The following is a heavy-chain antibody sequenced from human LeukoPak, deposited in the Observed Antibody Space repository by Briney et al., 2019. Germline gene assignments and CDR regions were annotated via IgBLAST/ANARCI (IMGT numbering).Heavy chain of an antibody. CDR1: GYTFTSNG. J-gene: IGHJ5*02. Sequence: AAVTVSCKASGYTFTSNGISWERQPPGPGLGWMGWTSAYNGNTNYAQKLQRRVTMTTDTSTSTAYMELRSLRSDDWAVYYCAVMVYAEGWFDAWGQGTLVTVSS. CDR3: AVMVYAEGWFDA. D-gene: IGHD2-8*01. V-gene: IGHV1-18*01. CDR2: TSAYNGNT.